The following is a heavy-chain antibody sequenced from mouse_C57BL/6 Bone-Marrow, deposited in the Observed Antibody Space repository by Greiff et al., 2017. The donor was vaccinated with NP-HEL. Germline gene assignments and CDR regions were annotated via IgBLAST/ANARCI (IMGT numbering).Heavy chain of an antibody. CDR3: ARSAYYYGRYWYFDV. D-gene: IGHD1-1*01. V-gene: IGHV1-82*01. Sequence: QVQLKQSGPELVKPGASVKISCKASGYAFSSSWMNWVKQRPGKGLEWIGRIYPGDGDTNYNGKFKGKATLTADKSSSTAYMQLSSLTSEDSAVYFCARSAYYYGRYWYFDVWGTGTTVTVSS. J-gene: IGHJ1*03. CDR2: IYPGDGDT. CDR1: GYAFSSSW.